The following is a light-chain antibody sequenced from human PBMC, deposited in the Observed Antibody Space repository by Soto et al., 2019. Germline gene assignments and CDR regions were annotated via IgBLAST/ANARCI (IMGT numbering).Light chain of an antibody. CDR3: SSFTTTASLL. CDR2: DVS. V-gene: IGLV2-14*03. J-gene: IGLJ2*01. Sequence: QSALTQPASVSGSPGQSITISCIATSSDVGGYVSWYQQHPGKAPKLIIYDVSNRPSGVSDRFSGSKSGNTASLTISGLQAYDEAEYYCSSFTTTASLLFGGGTTLTVL. CDR1: SSDVGGY.